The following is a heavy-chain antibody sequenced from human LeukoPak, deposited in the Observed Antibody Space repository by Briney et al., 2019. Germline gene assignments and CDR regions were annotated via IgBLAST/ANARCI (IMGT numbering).Heavy chain of an antibody. D-gene: IGHD3-22*01. CDR2: IYYSGST. V-gene: IGHV4-61*05. CDR1: GGSISSSSYY. J-gene: IGHJ5*02. Sequence: PSETLSLTCTVSGGSISSSSYYWGWIRQPPGKGLEWIGYIYYSGSTNYNPSLKSRVTISVDTSKNQFSLKLSSVTAADTAVYYCARSLYYYDSSGYSGFDPWGQGTLVTVSS. CDR3: ARSLYYYDSSGYSGFDP.